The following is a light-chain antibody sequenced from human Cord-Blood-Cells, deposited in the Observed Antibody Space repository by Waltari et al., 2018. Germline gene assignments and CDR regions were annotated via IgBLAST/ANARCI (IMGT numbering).Light chain of an antibody. Sequence: SYVLTQPPSVSVAPGKTARITCGGNNIGSKSVHWYQQKPGQAPVLVGYDDSDRPSGIPGRFSGSNSGNTATLTISRVEAGDEADYYCQGWDSSSDHVVFGGGTKLTVL. J-gene: IGLJ2*01. V-gene: IGLV3-21*03. CDR3: QGWDSSSDHVV. CDR1: NIGSKS. CDR2: DDS.